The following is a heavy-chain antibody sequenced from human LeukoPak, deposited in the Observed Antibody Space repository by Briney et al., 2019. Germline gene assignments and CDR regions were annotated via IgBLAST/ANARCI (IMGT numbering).Heavy chain of an antibody. V-gene: IGHV4-59*01. D-gene: IGHD3-10*01. CDR1: GDSISNYF. CDR3: ARDRELGH. Sequence: SETLSLTCTLSGDSISNYFWSWIRQPPGKGLEWIGYTYHSGNTDYNPSLKSRVTISADTSKNQFSLKLRSVTAADTAVYYCARDRELGHWGQGTLVSVSS. J-gene: IGHJ4*02. CDR2: TYHSGNT.